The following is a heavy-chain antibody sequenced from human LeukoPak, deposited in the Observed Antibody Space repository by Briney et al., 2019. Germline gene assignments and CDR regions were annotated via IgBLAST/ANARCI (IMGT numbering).Heavy chain of an antibody. CDR2: ISYDGSNK. CDR3: ARYEGNLIRYFQH. D-gene: IGHD1-14*01. CDR1: GFTFSSYA. V-gene: IGHV3-30-3*01. J-gene: IGHJ1*01. Sequence: PGGSLRLSCAASGFTFSSYAMHWVRQAPGKGLEWVAVISYDGSNKYYADSVKGRFTISRDNSKNTLYLQMNSLRAEDTAVYYCARYEGNLIRYFQHWGQGTLVTVSS.